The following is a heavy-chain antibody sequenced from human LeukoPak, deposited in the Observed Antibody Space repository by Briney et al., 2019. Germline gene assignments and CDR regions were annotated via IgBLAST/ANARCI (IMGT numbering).Heavy chain of an antibody. CDR1: LDSTTSNFW. CDR2: IHRSGSP. Sequence: PSETLSLTCTVSLDSTTSNFWSWVRQPPGKSLEWIGEIHRSGSPNYNPSLQSRVNISIDRSRNQIVLELSSVTAADTAVYYCAREILGGFNPGAYWGQGTLVTVSS. J-gene: IGHJ4*02. D-gene: IGHD1-14*01. V-gene: IGHV4-4*02. CDR3: AREILGGFNPGAY.